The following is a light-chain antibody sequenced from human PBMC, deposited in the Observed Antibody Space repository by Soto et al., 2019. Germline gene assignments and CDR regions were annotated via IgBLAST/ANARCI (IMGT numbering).Light chain of an antibody. CDR1: SGSIASNY. Sequence: NFMLTQPHSVSECPGKTVTISCTRSSGSIASNYVQWYQQRPGSAPATIIYGDNLRPSGVPDRFSGSIDISSNSASLTISGLKTEDEADYYCQSYGVFGGRTKLTVL. CDR2: GDN. CDR3: QSYGV. J-gene: IGLJ3*02. V-gene: IGLV6-57*04.